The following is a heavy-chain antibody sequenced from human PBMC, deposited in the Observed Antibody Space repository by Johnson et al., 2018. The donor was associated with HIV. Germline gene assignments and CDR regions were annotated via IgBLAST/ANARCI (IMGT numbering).Heavy chain of an antibody. Sequence: QVLLVESGGNVVQPGRSQRLSCAASGFTFSDYYMSWIRQAPGKGLEWVSYISSSGSTIYYADSVNGRFTISRDNAKNSLYLQMNSLRAEDTAIYYCAKTAWVFEGDASDIWGQGTMVTVSS. CDR2: ISSSGSTI. D-gene: IGHD3-3*01. J-gene: IGHJ3*02. CDR1: GFTFSDYY. V-gene: IGHV3-11*01. CDR3: AKTAWVFEGDASDI.